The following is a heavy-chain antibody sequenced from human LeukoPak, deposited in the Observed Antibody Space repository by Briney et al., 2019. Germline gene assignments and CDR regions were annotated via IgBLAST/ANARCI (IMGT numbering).Heavy chain of an antibody. Sequence: PGGSLRLSCAASGFTYSSYDMSWVRQAPGKGLEWVSGISGGGVSTYYADSVKGRFTISRDNSRHTLDLQMNSLRAEDTAVYYCARETYCGGDCYVQYYFDYWGQGTLVTVSS. CDR1: GFTYSSYD. V-gene: IGHV3-23*01. CDR3: ARETYCGGDCYVQYYFDY. J-gene: IGHJ4*02. D-gene: IGHD2-21*02. CDR2: ISGGGVST.